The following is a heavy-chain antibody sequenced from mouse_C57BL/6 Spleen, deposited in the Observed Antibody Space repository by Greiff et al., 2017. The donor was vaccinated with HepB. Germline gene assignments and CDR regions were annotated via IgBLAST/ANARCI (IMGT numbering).Heavy chain of an antibody. Sequence: VQLKESGGGLVKPGGSLKLSCAASGFTFSSYAMSWVRQTPEKRLEWVATISDGGSYTYYPDNVKGRFTISRDNAKNNLYLQMSHLKSEDTAMYYCAMEGFFDYWGQGTTLTVSS. CDR3: AMEGFFDY. D-gene: IGHD3-3*01. CDR2: ISDGGSYT. J-gene: IGHJ2*01. CDR1: GFTFSSYA. V-gene: IGHV5-4*01.